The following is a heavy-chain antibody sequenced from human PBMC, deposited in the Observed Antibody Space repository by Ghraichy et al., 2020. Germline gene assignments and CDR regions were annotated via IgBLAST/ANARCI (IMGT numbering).Heavy chain of an antibody. V-gene: IGHV3-23*01. CDR1: GFSFSAYV. CDR2: ISGNGDTP. D-gene: IGHD6-19*01. Sequence: GGSLRLSCTASGFSFSAYVMSWVRQAPGKGLEWVSSISGNGDTPNYADSMKGRLTISRDNAKYTLYLQVSSLRAEDTAVYYCAKGHHYSSGWYPFDYWGLGTLVTVSS. CDR3: AKGHHYSSGWYPFDY. J-gene: IGHJ4*02.